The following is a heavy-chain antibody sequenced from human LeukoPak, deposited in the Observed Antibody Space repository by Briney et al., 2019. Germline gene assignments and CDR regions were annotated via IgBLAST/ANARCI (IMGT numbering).Heavy chain of an antibody. Sequence: PSETLSPTCTVSGASISSGLYYWNWMRQPAGKGLEWLGRIQVSGGTTYNPSLKSRVTISLDTSKNHLSLRLTSVTAADTAVYYCASSSWLRDANFDCWGQGTLVTVSS. CDR2: IQVSGGT. CDR3: ASSSWLRDANFDC. CDR1: GASISSGLYY. D-gene: IGHD6-13*01. J-gene: IGHJ4*02. V-gene: IGHV4-61*02.